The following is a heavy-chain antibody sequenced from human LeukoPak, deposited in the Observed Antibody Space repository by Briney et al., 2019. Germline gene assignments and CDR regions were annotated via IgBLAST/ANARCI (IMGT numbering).Heavy chain of an antibody. V-gene: IGHV4-30-4*01. CDR1: GGSISSGDYY. Sequence: SETLSLTCTVSGGSISSGDYYWSWIRQAPGKGLEWIGYIYCSGSSYYIPSLKSRVTMSVDTSKNQFSLRLSSVTAADTAVYYCARQIYGDLYYFDYWGQGTLVTVSS. CDR2: IYCSGSS. CDR3: ARQIYGDLYYFDY. J-gene: IGHJ4*02. D-gene: IGHD4-17*01.